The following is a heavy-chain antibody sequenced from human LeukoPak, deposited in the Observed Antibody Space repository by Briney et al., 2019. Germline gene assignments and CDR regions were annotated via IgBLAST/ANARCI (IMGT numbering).Heavy chain of an antibody. Sequence: GKSLKISCKGTGYTFTSYWIGWVRQMPAKGLEWMGIIYPGDSVTRYSPSFQVQVTISAAKSIRTAYLQWRSLKASDTAMYYCARRGDGYNLNFDYWGQGTLVTVSS. CDR3: ARRGDGYNLNFDY. V-gene: IGHV5-51*01. J-gene: IGHJ4*02. CDR1: GYTFTSYW. D-gene: IGHD5-24*01. CDR2: IYPGDSVT.